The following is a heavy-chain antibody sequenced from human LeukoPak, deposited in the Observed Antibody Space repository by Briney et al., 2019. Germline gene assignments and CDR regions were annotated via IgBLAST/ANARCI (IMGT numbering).Heavy chain of an antibody. CDR3: ARRRFGAMFDP. D-gene: IGHD3-16*01. CDR2: IHHGGST. Sequence: SGTLSLTCAVSGYSISSGHWWSWVRQPPGKGLEWIGEIHHGGSTNYNPSLKSRVTISVDKSKNQFSLKLDSVTAADTAVYYCARRRFGAMFDPWGQGTLVTVSS. V-gene: IGHV4-4*02. J-gene: IGHJ5*02. CDR1: GYSISSGHW.